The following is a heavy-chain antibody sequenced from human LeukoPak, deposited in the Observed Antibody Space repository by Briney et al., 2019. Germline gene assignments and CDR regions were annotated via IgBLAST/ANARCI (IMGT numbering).Heavy chain of an antibody. D-gene: IGHD1-14*01. Sequence: GGSLRLSCVASEFTFSNYWIHWVRQPPGKGLMWVSRIRYDGIVTNYADSVEGRFTISRDNAKNTVHLQMNSLRDDDTAVYYCARANPADFNLWGRGTLVTVSS. CDR1: EFTFSNYW. J-gene: IGHJ2*01. CDR3: ARANPADFNL. V-gene: IGHV3-74*01. CDR2: IRYDGIVT.